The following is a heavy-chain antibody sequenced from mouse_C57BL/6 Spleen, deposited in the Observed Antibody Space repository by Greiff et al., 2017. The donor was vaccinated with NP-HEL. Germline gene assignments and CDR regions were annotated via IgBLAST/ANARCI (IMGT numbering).Heavy chain of an antibody. CDR1: GFTFSSYA. V-gene: IGHV5-4*03. D-gene: IGHD3-2*02. CDR2: ISDGGCYT. Sequence: EVKVVESGGGLVKPGGSLKLSCAASGFTFSSYAMSWVRQTPEKRLEWVATISDGGCYTYYPDNVKGRFTISRDNAKNNLYLQMSHLKSEDTAMYYCARGGAQAGFDYWGQGTTLTVSS. J-gene: IGHJ2*01. CDR3: ARGGAQAGFDY.